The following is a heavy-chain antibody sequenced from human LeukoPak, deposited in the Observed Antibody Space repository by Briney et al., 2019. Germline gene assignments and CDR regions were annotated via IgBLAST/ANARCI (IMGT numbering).Heavy chain of an antibody. Sequence: SETLSLTCAVYGGSFSGYYWSWIRQPPGKWLEWIGEINHSGSTNYNPSLKSRLTISVDTSKNQFSLKLNSVTAADTAVYYCARAPGGRRAYYMDVWGKGTTVTVSS. CDR1: GGSFSGYY. CDR3: ARAPGGRRAYYMDV. CDR2: INHSGST. D-gene: IGHD3-16*01. J-gene: IGHJ6*03. V-gene: IGHV4-34*01.